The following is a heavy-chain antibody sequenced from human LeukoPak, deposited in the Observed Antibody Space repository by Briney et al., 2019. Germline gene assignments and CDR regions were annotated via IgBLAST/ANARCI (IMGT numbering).Heavy chain of an antibody. J-gene: IGHJ3*01. D-gene: IGHD5-18*01. CDR2: IDPNSGST. CDR3: AREVGIQAFTL. Sequence: GASVKVSCKASGYTFTGNHVHWVRQAPGQGLEWMGWIDPNSGSTNYAQKFQGWVTMTRDTSISTAYLELRSLQSDDTAIYYCAREVGIQAFTLWGQGTMVSVS. CDR1: GYTFTGNH. V-gene: IGHV1-2*04.